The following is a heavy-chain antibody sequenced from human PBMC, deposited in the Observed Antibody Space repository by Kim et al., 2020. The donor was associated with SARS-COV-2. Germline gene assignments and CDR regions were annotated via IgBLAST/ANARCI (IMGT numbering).Heavy chain of an antibody. V-gene: IGHV3-9*01. Sequence: GNADPVKGLFTISRDNAKSSLYLQMNSLRAEDTALYYCAKDDYGGPGDSWGQGTLVTVSS. D-gene: IGHD4-17*01. J-gene: IGHJ4*02. CDR3: AKDDYGGPGDS.